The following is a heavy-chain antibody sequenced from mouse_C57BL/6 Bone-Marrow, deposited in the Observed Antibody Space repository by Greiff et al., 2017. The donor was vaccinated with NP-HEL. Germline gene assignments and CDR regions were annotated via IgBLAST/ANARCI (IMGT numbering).Heavy chain of an antibody. J-gene: IGHJ3*01. V-gene: IGHV5-17*01. Sequence: EVMLVESGGGLVKPGGSLKLSCAASGFTFSDYGMHWVRQAPEKGLEWVAYISSGSSTIYYADTVKGRFTISRDNAKNTLFLQMTSLRSEDTAMYYCARGPSTMVTTGFAYWGQGTLVTVSA. CDR2: ISSGSSTI. CDR3: ARGPSTMVTTGFAY. D-gene: IGHD2-2*01. CDR1: GFTFSDYG.